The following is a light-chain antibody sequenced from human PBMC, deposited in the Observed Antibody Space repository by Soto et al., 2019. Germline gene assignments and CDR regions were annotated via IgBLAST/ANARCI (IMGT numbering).Light chain of an antibody. J-gene: IGKJ1*01. CDR2: DAS. V-gene: IGKV3-15*01. CDR1: QSVRSN. Sequence: EKVMTQSPATLSVSPGERATLSCRASQSVRSNLAWYQQKPGQPPRLLIYDASTRATGIPSRFSGSGSGTEFTRTISSLKSEVVAVYYCQQYDNWLRTFGRGTKVDIK. CDR3: QQYDNWLRT.